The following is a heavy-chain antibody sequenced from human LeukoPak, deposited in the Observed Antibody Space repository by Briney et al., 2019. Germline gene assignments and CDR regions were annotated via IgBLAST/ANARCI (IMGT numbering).Heavy chain of an antibody. CDR1: GFTFSTYA. CDR2: ISVSGSST. V-gene: IGHV3-23*01. D-gene: IGHD3-16*01. CDR3: GKDKGRLGVREVFDA. Sequence: GGSLRLSCAASGFTFSTYAMSWLPQAPGKGLERGSSISVSGSSTYYADAVKGRFTISRDDSKNTIFLHMNILRAQDTALFYCGKDKGRLGVREVFDAWGQGTMVTVSS. J-gene: IGHJ3*01.